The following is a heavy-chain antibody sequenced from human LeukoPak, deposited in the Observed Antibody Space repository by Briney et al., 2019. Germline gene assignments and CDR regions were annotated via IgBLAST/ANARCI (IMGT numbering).Heavy chain of an antibody. CDR1: GFTFNTYT. J-gene: IGHJ4*02. CDR3: ARVYTMIVVVDY. Sequence: GGSLRLSCAASGFTFNTYTMNWVRQAPWKGLEWVSSISASSSYLYYADSVKGRFTISRDNAKNSLYLQMNSLRAEDTAVYYCARVYTMIVVVDYWGQGTLVTVSS. D-gene: IGHD3-22*01. V-gene: IGHV3-21*01. CDR2: ISASSSYL.